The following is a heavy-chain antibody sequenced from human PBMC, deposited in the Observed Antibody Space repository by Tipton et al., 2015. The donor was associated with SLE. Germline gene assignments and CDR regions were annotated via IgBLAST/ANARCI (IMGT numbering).Heavy chain of an antibody. CDR3: ARDAYCSGGSCYGFDS. V-gene: IGHV4-61*01. J-gene: IGHJ4*02. CDR2: ISYSGST. CDR1: GGSIGSRPYY. Sequence: TLSLTCFVSGGSIGSRPYYWSWIRQPPGKGLEWIGHISYSGSTHYNSSLKSRVTMSLDASKNQFSLTVSSVTAADTAVYHCARDAYCSGGSCYGFDSWGPGTLVAVSP. D-gene: IGHD2-15*01.